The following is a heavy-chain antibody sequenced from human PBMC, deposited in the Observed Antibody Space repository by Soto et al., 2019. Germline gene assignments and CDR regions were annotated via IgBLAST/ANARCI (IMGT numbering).Heavy chain of an antibody. CDR1: GFTFSSYG. CDR3: AREGPYCSGGSCYFDY. J-gene: IGHJ4*02. Sequence: GGSLRLPCAASGFTFSSYGMHWVRQAPGKGLEWVAVIWYDGSNKYYADSVKGRFTISRDNSKNTLYLQMNSLRAEDTAVYYCAREGPYCSGGSCYFDYWGQGTLVTVSS. D-gene: IGHD2-15*01. V-gene: IGHV3-33*01. CDR2: IWYDGSNK.